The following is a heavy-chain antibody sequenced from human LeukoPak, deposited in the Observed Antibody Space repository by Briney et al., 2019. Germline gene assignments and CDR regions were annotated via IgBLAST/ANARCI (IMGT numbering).Heavy chain of an antibody. Sequence: SGTLSLTCTVSGGSISSSSYYWGWIRQPPGKGLEWIGSIYYNGSTYYNPSLKSRVTISVDTSKNQFSLKLSSVTAADTAVYYCARVEMATTDAFDIWGQGTMVTVSS. CDR2: IYYNGST. CDR1: GGSISSSSYY. CDR3: ARVEMATTDAFDI. J-gene: IGHJ3*02. D-gene: IGHD5-24*01. V-gene: IGHV4-39*01.